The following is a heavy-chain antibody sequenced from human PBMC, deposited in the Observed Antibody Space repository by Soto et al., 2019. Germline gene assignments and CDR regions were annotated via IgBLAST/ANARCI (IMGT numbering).Heavy chain of an antibody. CDR2: ITPIFGTA. CDR3: ARDPLKQSYYFVMDV. V-gene: IGHV1-69*13. Sequence: GASVKVSCKASGGTFSSYAITWVRQAPGQGLEWMGGITPIFGTANYAQKFQGRVTIVADESTSTVYMELSSLRSEDTAVYYCARDPLKQSYYFVMDVWGQGTTVTVSS. J-gene: IGHJ6*02. CDR1: GGTFSSYA.